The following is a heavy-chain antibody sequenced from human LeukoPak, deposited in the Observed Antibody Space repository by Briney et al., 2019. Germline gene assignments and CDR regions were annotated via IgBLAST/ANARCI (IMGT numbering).Heavy chain of an antibody. Sequence: ASVKVSCKASGYTFTSYDINWVRQATGQGLEWMGWMNPNSGNTGYAQKFQGRVTITADKSTSTAYMELSSLRSEDTAVYYCARPTVEPQSGDAFDIWGQGTMVTVSS. CDR3: ARPTVEPQSGDAFDI. J-gene: IGHJ3*02. CDR2: MNPNSGNT. V-gene: IGHV1-8*01. D-gene: IGHD4-23*01. CDR1: GYTFTSYD.